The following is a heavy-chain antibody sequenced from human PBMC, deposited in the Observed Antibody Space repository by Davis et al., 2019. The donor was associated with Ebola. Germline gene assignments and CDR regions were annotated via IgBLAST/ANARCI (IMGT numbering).Heavy chain of an antibody. CDR3: ATIAYSGSYYLGGWFDP. Sequence: GGSLRLSCSASGFTFSSYAMHWVRQAPGKGLEYVSAISSNGGRTYYADSVKGRFTISRDNSKNTLYLQMSSLRAEDTAVYYCATIAYSGSYYLGGWFDPWGQGTLVTVSS. CDR1: GFTFSSYA. J-gene: IGHJ5*02. CDR2: ISSNGGRT. D-gene: IGHD1-26*01. V-gene: IGHV3-64D*08.